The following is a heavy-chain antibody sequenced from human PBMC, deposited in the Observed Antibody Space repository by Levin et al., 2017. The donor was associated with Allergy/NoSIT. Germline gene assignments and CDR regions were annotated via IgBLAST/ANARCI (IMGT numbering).Heavy chain of an antibody. CDR3: ARGGPPNYDYNWGSYRDGYFDY. Sequence: GGSLRLSCTGSGFTFGDYAMSWVRQAPGKGLEWVGFIRNKAHGGTTEYAASVKGRLTISRDDSKSIAYLPLNSPETEGTALYFCARGGPPNYDYNWGSYRDGYFDYWGQGTLVTVSS. CDR1: GFTFGDYA. D-gene: IGHD3-16*02. CDR2: IRNKAHGGTT. J-gene: IGHJ4*02. V-gene: IGHV3-49*04.